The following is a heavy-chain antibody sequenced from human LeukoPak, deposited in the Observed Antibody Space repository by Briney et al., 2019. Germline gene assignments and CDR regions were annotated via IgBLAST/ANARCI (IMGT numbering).Heavy chain of an antibody. J-gene: IGHJ6*02. CDR2: INHSGST. V-gene: IGHV4-34*01. Sequence: GSLRLSCAASGFTFSNAWMSWIRQPPGKGLEWIGEINHSGSTNYNPSLKSRVIISVDTSKNQFSLKLSSVTAADTAVYYCARVDVWGQGTTVTVSS. CDR1: GFTFSNAW. CDR3: ARVDV.